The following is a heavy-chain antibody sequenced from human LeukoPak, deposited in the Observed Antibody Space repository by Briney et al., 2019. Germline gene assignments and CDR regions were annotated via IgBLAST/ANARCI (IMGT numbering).Heavy chain of an antibody. D-gene: IGHD2-2*01. CDR3: ARDIGFVVVPAAMADAFDI. V-gene: IGHV1-18*01. CDR1: GYTFTSYG. CDR2: ISAYNGNT. J-gene: IGHJ3*02. Sequence: ASVKVSCKASGYTFTSYGISWVRQAPGQGLEWMGWISAYNGNTNYAQKLQGRVTMTTDTSTSTAYMELRSLRSDDTAVYYCARDIGFVVVPAAMADAFDIWGQGTMVTVSS.